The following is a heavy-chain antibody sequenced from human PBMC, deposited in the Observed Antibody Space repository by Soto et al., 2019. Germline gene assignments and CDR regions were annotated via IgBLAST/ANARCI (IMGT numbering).Heavy chain of an antibody. CDR1: GCTFTAYY. V-gene: IGHV1-2*02. D-gene: IGHD6-25*01. Sequence: AAVKVSCKASGCTFTAYYIHWVRQAPGQGLEWRGWINPHSGATNHAQKFQGRLTMTSDSSIITANRELSXLGADDTSVYYCARAGLAAAASGGYAMDFGTQWTTVTASS. CDR3: ARAGLAAAASGGYAMDF. J-gene: IGHJ6*02. CDR2: INPHSGAT.